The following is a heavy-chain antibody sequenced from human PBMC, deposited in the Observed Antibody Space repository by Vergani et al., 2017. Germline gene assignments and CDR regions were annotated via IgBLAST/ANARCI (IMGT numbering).Heavy chain of an antibody. CDR3: ARVAPSNSEVTPTAFDV. CDR1: SHTFQTYG. Sequence: QVQLVQSGAELKKPGASVSVSCKGSSHTFQTYGISWVRQAPGKGLEWMGGIIPIFGTANYAQKFQGRVTITADESTSTAYMELRSLRSDDTAVYFCARVAPSNSEVTPTAFDVWGQGTMVTVSS. V-gene: IGHV1-69*13. D-gene: IGHD1-1*01. CDR2: IIPIFGTA. J-gene: IGHJ3*01.